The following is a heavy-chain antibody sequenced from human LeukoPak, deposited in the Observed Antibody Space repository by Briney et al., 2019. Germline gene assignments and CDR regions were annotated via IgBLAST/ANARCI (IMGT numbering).Heavy chain of an antibody. D-gene: IGHD2-2*01. CDR3: ARLFTPRYCSTTSCYWKGWFDP. Sequence: SVKVSCKASGGTFSSYAISWVRQAPGQGLEWMGGIIPIFGTANYAQKFQGRVTITADKSTSTAYMELSSLRSEDTAVYYCARLFTPRYCSTTSCYWKGWFDPWGQGTLVTVSS. CDR1: GGTFSSYA. V-gene: IGHV1-69*06. CDR2: IIPIFGTA. J-gene: IGHJ5*02.